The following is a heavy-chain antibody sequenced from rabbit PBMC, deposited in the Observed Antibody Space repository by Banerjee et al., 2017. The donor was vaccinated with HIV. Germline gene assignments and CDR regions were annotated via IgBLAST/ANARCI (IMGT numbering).Heavy chain of an antibody. CDR1: GFSFGTTYY. J-gene: IGHJ6*01. D-gene: IGHD2-1*01. V-gene: IGHV1S45*01. Sequence: QEQLVESGGGLVQPEGSLTLTCTASGFSFGTTYYMCWVRQAPGKGLEWIGCISSGSSGTTYYANWAKGRFTISKTSSTTVTLQMTSLTAADTATYFCARFRYGDNSGDLWGPGTLVTVS. CDR2: ISSGSSGTT. CDR3: ARFRYGDNSGDL.